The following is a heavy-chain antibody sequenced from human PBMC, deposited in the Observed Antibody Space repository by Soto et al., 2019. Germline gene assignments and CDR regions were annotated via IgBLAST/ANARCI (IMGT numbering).Heavy chain of an antibody. CDR3: AKSSGWYVNNWLDP. J-gene: IGHJ5*02. CDR1: GSTFSSYA. CDR2: VTGSGGAT. D-gene: IGHD6-19*01. Sequence: GSLRLSCEPSGSTFSSYAMSWVRQAPGKGLEWVSSVTGSGGATYHAESVKGRFTISRDNAKSTLYLQMNSLRADDTAIYYCAKSSGWYVNNWLDPWGQGTLVTVSS. V-gene: IGHV3-23*01.